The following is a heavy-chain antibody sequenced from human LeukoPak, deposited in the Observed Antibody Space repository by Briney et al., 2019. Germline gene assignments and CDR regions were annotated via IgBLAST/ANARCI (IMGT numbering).Heavy chain of an antibody. CDR2: ISSNGGST. CDR1: GFTFSSYA. D-gene: IGHD1-26*01. CDR3: ATALGGSYQYYFDY. Sequence: PGGSLRLSCAASGFTFSSYAMHWVRQAPGKGLEYVSAISSNGGSTYYANSVKGRFTISRDNSKNTLYLQMGSLRAEDMAVYYCATALGGSYQYYFDYWGQGTLVTVSS. V-gene: IGHV3-64*01. J-gene: IGHJ4*02.